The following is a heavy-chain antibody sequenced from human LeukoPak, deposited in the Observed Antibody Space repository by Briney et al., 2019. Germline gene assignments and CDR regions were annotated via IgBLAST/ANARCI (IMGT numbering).Heavy chain of an antibody. J-gene: IGHJ6*02. Sequence: PSETLSLTCAVSGGSVSSGGFSWRWIRQPRGKGLECIGSISHTGSTYYNPSLKSRVTISVDSSKNQFSLKLSSVTAADTAVYYCAREGYFYGMDVWGQGTTVTVSS. V-gene: IGHV4-30-2*01. CDR1: GGSVSSGGFS. CDR2: ISHTGST. D-gene: IGHD2/OR15-2a*01. CDR3: AREGYFYGMDV.